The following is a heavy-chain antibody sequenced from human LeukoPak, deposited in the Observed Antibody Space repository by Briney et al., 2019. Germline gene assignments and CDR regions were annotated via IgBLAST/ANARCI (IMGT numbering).Heavy chain of an antibody. Sequence: NPGGSLRLSCAASGFTFFTYTMNWVRQAPGKGLEWVSSISSRSTYIYYADSVKGRFTISRDNARNSLYLQMHSLRAEDTAVYYCAREESGSSGWYDYWGQGTLVTVSS. V-gene: IGHV3-21*01. J-gene: IGHJ4*02. CDR3: AREESGSSGWYDY. D-gene: IGHD6-19*01. CDR2: ISSRSTYI. CDR1: GFTFFTYT.